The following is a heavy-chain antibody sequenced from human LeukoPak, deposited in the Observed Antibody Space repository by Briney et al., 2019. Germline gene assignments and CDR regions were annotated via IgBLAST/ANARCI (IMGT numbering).Heavy chain of an antibody. CDR2: INPNSGDT. Sequence: ASVKVSCKASGYTLTGYYMHWVRQAPGQGLECMGWINPNSGDTKYAQKFQGRVITTRDTSISTAYMELTRLTSDDTAVYYCARKYDILTGYDNWFDPWGQGTLVTVSS. D-gene: IGHD3-9*01. V-gene: IGHV1-2*02. J-gene: IGHJ5*02. CDR1: GYTLTGYY. CDR3: ARKYDILTGYDNWFDP.